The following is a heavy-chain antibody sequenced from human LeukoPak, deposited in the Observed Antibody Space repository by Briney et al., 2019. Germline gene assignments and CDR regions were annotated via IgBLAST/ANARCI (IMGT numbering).Heavy chain of an antibody. J-gene: IGHJ5*02. CDR1: GFTFSDYY. D-gene: IGHD3-10*01. Sequence: GGSLRLSCAASGFTFSDYYMSWIRQAPGKGLEWVSYISSSSSCTNYADSVKGRFTISRDNAKNSLYLQMNSLRAEDTAVYYCARSYGSGVKGWFDPWGQGTLVTVSS. CDR2: ISSSSSCT. CDR3: ARSYGSGVKGWFDP. V-gene: IGHV3-11*06.